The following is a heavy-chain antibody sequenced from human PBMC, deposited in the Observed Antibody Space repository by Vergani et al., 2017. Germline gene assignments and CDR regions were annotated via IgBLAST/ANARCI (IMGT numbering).Heavy chain of an antibody. Sequence: EVQLVESGGGLVQPGGSLRLSCAASGFTFSSYWMSWVRQAPGKGLEWVANIKQDGSETYYVDAVKGRFTISRDNAKKSMYLQMNSLRAEDTAVYYCARDLGVTDYWGQGTLVTVSS. CDR3: ARDLGVTDY. V-gene: IGHV3-7*01. J-gene: IGHJ4*02. D-gene: IGHD2-21*02. CDR2: IKQDGSET. CDR1: GFTFSSYW.